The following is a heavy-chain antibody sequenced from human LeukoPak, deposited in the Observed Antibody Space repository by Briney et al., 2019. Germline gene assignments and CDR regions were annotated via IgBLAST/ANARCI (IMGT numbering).Heavy chain of an antibody. Sequence: PSETLCLTCTVTGGSISSGDYYWSWLRQPPGKGLEWIASIYSGGMTFYSPSLKSRLTISADTSRNHFSLRLSSVTAADTALYFRARHFDHPTAYFDSWGQGSLVTVSS. CDR2: IYSGGMT. J-gene: IGHJ4*02. CDR3: ARHFDHPTAYFDS. CDR1: GGSISSGDYY. D-gene: IGHD1-14*01. V-gene: IGHV4-39*01.